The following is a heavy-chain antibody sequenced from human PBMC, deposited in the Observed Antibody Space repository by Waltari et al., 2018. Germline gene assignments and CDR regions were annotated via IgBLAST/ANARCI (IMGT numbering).Heavy chain of an antibody. CDR2: VKSKAERGTT. CDR3: TTEGGRTWPMY. Sequence: EVQLVESGGGLVKPGGSLRLSCVASGFTFANDGINWVRQAPGKGMEWIDGVKSKAERGTTDYAATVKVRFAISRDDSKDTAYLQINSLKTEDTAMYFCTTEGGRTWPMYWGQGTLVTVSS. CDR1: GFTFANDG. J-gene: IGHJ4*02. D-gene: IGHD2-2*01. V-gene: IGHV3-15*07.